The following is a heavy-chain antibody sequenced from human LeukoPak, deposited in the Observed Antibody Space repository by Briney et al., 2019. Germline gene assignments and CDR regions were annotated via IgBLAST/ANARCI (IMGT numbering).Heavy chain of an antibody. Sequence: SETLSLTCTVSGGXISSYYCSWIRQPAGKGLKWIGRIYTSGSTNYNPSLKSRVTMSVDTSKNQFSLKLSSVTAADTAVYYCARDVRYFDWLTNNWFDPWGQGTLVTVSS. V-gene: IGHV4-4*07. D-gene: IGHD3-9*01. CDR2: IYTSGST. CDR3: ARDVRYFDWLTNNWFDP. J-gene: IGHJ5*02. CDR1: GGXISSYY.